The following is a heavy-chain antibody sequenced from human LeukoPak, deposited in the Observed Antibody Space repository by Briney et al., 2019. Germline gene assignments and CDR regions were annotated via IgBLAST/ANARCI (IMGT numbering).Heavy chain of an antibody. J-gene: IGHJ4*02. V-gene: IGHV3-66*01. CDR2: IYSGGST. D-gene: IGHD3-22*01. CDR3: ARDLPFDSSGYYYGGGFDY. CDR1: GFTVNSNY. Sequence: GGSMRLSCAASGFTVNSNYMSWVRQAPGKGLEWVSVIYSGGSTYYADSVKGRFTISRDNSKNTLYLQMNSLRAEDTAVYYCARDLPFDSSGYYYGGGFDYWGQGTLVTVSS.